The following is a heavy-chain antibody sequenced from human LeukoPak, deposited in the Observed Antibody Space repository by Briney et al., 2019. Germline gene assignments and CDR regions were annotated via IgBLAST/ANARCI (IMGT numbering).Heavy chain of an antibody. V-gene: IGHV3-30*02. CDR3: ARDTPGFGGDNFDY. J-gene: IGHJ4*02. CDR2: IQSDGSGK. CDR1: GFTFIDYA. Sequence: GGSLRLSCAASGFTFIDYAMNWVRQAPGKGLEWVAFIQSDGSGKYYADSVKGRFTVSRDNSKNTLYLQMNSLRVEDTAIYYCARDTPGFGGDNFDYWGQGTLVIVSS. D-gene: IGHD2-21*01.